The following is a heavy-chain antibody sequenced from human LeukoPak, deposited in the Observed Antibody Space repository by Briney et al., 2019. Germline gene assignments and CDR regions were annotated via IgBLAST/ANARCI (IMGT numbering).Heavy chain of an antibody. CDR2: INHSGST. J-gene: IGHJ4*02. V-gene: IGHV4-34*01. CDR3: ARRAAGGWYYFDY. D-gene: IGHD6-19*01. CDR1: GGSFSGYY. Sequence: SETLSLTCAVYGGSFSGYYWSWIRQPPGKGLEWIGEINHSGSTNYNPSLKSRVTISVDTSKNQFSLKLSSVTAADTAVYYCARRAAGGWYYFDYWGQGTQVTVSS.